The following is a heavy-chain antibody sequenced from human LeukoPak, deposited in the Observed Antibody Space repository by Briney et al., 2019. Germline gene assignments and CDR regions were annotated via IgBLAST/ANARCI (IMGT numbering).Heavy chain of an antibody. D-gene: IGHD4-23*01. CDR2: IKSKTDGGTT. Sequence: GGSLRLSCAASGFTFSNAWMSWVRQAPGKGLEWVGRIKSKTDGGTTDYAAPVKGRFTISRDDSKNTLYLQMNSLRAEDTAVYYCAKDYGGNSGAFDIWGQGTMVTVST. V-gene: IGHV3-15*01. CDR1: GFTFSNAW. CDR3: AKDYGGNSGAFDI. J-gene: IGHJ3*02.